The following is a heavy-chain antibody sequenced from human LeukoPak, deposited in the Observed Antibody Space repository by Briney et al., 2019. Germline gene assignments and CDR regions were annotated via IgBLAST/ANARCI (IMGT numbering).Heavy chain of an antibody. V-gene: IGHV4-39*01. CDR3: ARHVGDDFWSGSSPNYGMDV. CDR2: IYYSGST. J-gene: IGHJ6*02. D-gene: IGHD3-3*01. Sequence: PSETLSLTCTVSGGSISSGGYYWSWIRQHPGKGLEWIGYIYYSGSTYYNPSLKSRVTISVDTSKNQFSLKLSSVTAADTAVYYCARHVGDDFWSGSSPNYGMDVWGQGTTVTVSS. CDR1: GGSISSGGYY.